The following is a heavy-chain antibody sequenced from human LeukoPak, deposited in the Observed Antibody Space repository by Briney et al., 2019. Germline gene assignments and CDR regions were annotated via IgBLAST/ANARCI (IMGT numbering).Heavy chain of an antibody. CDR1: GYTFTSYA. D-gene: IGHD6-19*01. Sequence: ASVKVSCRASGYTFTSYAMNWVRQAPGQGLEWMGWINTNTGNPTYAQGFTGRFVFSLDTSVSTAYLQISSLKAEDTAVYYCARLDSSGWYLGAFDIWGQGTMVTVSS. CDR2: INTNTGNP. CDR3: ARLDSSGWYLGAFDI. V-gene: IGHV7-4-1*02. J-gene: IGHJ3*02.